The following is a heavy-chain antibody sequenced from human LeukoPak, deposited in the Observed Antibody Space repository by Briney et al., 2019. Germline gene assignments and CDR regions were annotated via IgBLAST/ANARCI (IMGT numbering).Heavy chain of an antibody. V-gene: IGHV3-23*01. Sequence: GGFLRLSCAASGFTLSTYAMNWVRQAPAKGLEWVSTIGGGGPTTDYADSVKDRFTISRDNSKNTLYLQMNSLRAEDTAVYFCARGSLGGTDQYFDSWGQGTLVTVSS. CDR2: IGGGGPTT. CDR1: GFTLSTYA. D-gene: IGHD6-19*01. J-gene: IGHJ4*02. CDR3: ARGSLGGTDQYFDS.